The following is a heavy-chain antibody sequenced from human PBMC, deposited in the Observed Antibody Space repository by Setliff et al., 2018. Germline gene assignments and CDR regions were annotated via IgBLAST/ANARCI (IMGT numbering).Heavy chain of an antibody. CDR1: GGTFSSYA. CDR3: AISTIFGVVSPTPDAFDI. Sequence: SVKVSCKASGGTFSSYAISWVRQAPGQGLEWMGGIIPIFGTANYAQKFQGRVTITAXXXTRTAYMXLSRXGXXDTAVYYCAISTIFGVVSPTPDAFDIWGQGTMVTVSS. CDR2: IIPIFGTA. V-gene: IGHV1-69*13. D-gene: IGHD3-3*01. J-gene: IGHJ3*02.